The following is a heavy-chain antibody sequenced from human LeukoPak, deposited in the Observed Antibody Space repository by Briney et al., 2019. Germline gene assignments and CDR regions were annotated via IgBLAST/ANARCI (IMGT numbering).Heavy chain of an antibody. Sequence: GGSLRLSCAASGFTFSSYWKHWVRQAPGKGLVWVSRINSDGSSTSYADSVKGRFTISRDNAKNTLYLQMNSLRAEDTAVYYCARDGSSGSYFESFDYWGQGTLVTVSS. CDR2: INSDGSST. D-gene: IGHD3-10*01. CDR1: GFTFSSYW. V-gene: IGHV3-74*01. J-gene: IGHJ4*02. CDR3: ARDGSSGSYFESFDY.